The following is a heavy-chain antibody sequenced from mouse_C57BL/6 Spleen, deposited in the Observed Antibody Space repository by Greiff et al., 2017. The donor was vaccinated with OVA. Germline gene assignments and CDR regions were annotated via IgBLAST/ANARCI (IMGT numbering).Heavy chain of an antibody. CDR2: IYPGGGNT. CDR3: ARGRDYWFAY. Sequence: VKLQESGPELVKPGASVKISCKASGYSFTSYYIHWVKQRPGQGLEWIGWIYPGGGNTKYNEKFKGKATLTADTSSSTAYMQLSSLTSEDSAVYYCARGRDYWFAYWGQGTLVTVSA. D-gene: IGHD2-13*01. J-gene: IGHJ3*01. V-gene: IGHV1-66*01. CDR1: GYSFTSYY.